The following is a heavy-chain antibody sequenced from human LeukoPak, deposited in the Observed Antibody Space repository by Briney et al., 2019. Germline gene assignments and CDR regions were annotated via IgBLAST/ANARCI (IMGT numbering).Heavy chain of an antibody. Sequence: GGSLRLSCAASGFTFSSFDMHWVRQAPGKGLEWVAVISYDGRMKYYADSVKGRFTISRDNSKNTLYLQVNSLRAEDTAVYYCARDLATVTNNFEYWGQGTLVTVSS. CDR3: ARDLATVTNNFEY. CDR2: ISYDGRMK. CDR1: GFTFSSFD. J-gene: IGHJ4*02. V-gene: IGHV3-30*04. D-gene: IGHD4-17*01.